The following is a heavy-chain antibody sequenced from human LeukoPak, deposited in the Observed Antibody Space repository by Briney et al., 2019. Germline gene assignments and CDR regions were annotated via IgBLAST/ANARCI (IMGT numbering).Heavy chain of an antibody. J-gene: IGHJ4*02. V-gene: IGHV3-33*01. Sequence: GGSLRLSCAASGFTFRSYGMHWVRQAPGKGLEWVAVIWYDGSNKYYADSVKGRFTISRDNAKNSLSLQMNNLRVEDTAVYYCARAGSHWHYVYWGQGTVVTVSS. CDR1: GFTFRSYG. CDR2: IWYDGSNK. CDR3: ARAGSHWHYVY. D-gene: IGHD3-10*01.